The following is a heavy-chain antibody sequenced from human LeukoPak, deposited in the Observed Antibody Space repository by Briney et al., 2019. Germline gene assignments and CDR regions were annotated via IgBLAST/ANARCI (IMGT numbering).Heavy chain of an antibody. CDR3: ASTRSSGWYLYYFDY. V-gene: IGHV1-18*01. J-gene: IGHJ4*02. D-gene: IGHD6-19*01. Sequence: ASVKVSCKASGYTFTSYGISWVRQAPGQGLEWMGWISAYNGNTNYAQKLQGRVTMTTDTSTSTAYMELRSLRSDDTAVYYCASTRSSGWYLYYFDYWGQGTLVTVSS. CDR2: ISAYNGNT. CDR1: GYTFTSYG.